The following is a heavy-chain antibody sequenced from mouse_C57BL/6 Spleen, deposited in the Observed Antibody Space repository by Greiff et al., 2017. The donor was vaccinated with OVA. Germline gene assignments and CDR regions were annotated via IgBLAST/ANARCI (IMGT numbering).Heavy chain of an antibody. J-gene: IGHJ3*01. CDR1: GYTFTDYY. Sequence: VQLQQSGPELVKPGASVKISCKASGYTFTDYYMNWVKQSHGKSLEWIGDINPNNGGTSYNQKFKGKATLTVDKSSSTAYMELRSLTSEDSAVYYCARDVYYGFAYWGQGTLVTVSA. V-gene: IGHV1-26*01. D-gene: IGHD2-3*01. CDR3: ARDVYYGFAY. CDR2: INPNNGGT.